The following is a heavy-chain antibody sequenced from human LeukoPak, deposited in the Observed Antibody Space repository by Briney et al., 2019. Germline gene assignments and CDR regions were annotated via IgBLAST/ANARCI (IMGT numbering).Heavy chain of an antibody. CDR2: ISAYNGNT. CDR3: ARDSPPNYDYVWGSYRYTLGDFDY. J-gene: IGHJ4*02. CDR1: GYTFTRYG. Sequence: ASVKVSCKASGYTFTRYGISWVRQAPGQGLQWMGWISAYNGNTNYAQKLQGRVTMTTDTSTSTAYMGLRSLRSDDTAVYYCARDSPPNYDYVWGSYRYTLGDFDYWGQGTLVTVSS. V-gene: IGHV1-18*01. D-gene: IGHD3-16*02.